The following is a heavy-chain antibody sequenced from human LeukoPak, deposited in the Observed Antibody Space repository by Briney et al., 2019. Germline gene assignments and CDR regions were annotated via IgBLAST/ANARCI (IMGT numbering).Heavy chain of an antibody. CDR3: ARLVVIQDFWSGYYTGTLGSSRLDS. D-gene: IGHD3-3*01. V-gene: IGHV4-59*08. CDR1: GGSMSSYY. J-gene: IGHJ4*02. Sequence: PSETLSLTCTVSGGSMSSYYWSWIRQPPGKGLEWIGHIHYSGSTNYNPSLKSRVTISIDTPKNQFSLKLSSVTAADTAVYSCARLVVIQDFWSGYYTGTLGSSRLDSWSQGTLVTVSS. CDR2: IHYSGST.